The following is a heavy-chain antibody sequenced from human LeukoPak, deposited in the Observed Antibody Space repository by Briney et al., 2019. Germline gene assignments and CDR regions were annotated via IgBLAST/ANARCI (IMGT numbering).Heavy chain of an antibody. CDR2: ISSSGGTT. D-gene: IGHD1-26*01. CDR1: GFTFKNYV. J-gene: IGHJ4*02. CDR3: AKDSSNIMGARLDY. Sequence: GGSLRLSCAASGFTFKNYVINWVRQAPGKGLEWVSSISSSGGTTYYADSVKGRFTISRDNSKNTLFLQMNSLRAEDTAVYYCAKDSSNIMGARLDYWGQGTLVTVSS. V-gene: IGHV3-23*01.